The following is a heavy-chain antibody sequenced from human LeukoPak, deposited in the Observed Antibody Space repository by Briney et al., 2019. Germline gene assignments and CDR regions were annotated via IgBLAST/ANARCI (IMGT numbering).Heavy chain of an antibody. V-gene: IGHV4-39*01. Sequence: PSETLSLTCTVSGGSISSSSYYWGWLRQPPGKGLEWIGSIYYSGSTYYNPSLKSRVTISVDTSKNQFSLKLSSVTAADTAVYYCARWGQGYDILTGYYLGVYYFDYWGQGTLVTVSS. CDR1: GGSISSSSYY. D-gene: IGHD3-9*01. CDR2: IYYSGST. CDR3: ARWGQGYDILTGYYLGVYYFDY. J-gene: IGHJ4*02.